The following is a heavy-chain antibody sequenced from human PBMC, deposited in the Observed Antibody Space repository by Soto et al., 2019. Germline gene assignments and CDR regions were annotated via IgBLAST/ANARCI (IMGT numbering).Heavy chain of an antibody. D-gene: IGHD3-22*01. CDR2: IWYDGSNK. CDR3: ARADANSYYYDSSGYYEEYYYYYYGMDV. Sequence: PGGSLRLSCAASGFTFSSYGMHWVRQAPGKGLEWVAVIWYDGSNKYYADSVKGRFTISRDNSKNTLYLQVNSLRAEDTAVYYCARADANSYYYDSSGYYEEYYYYYYGMDVWGQGTTVTVS. V-gene: IGHV3-33*01. CDR1: GFTFSSYG. J-gene: IGHJ6*02.